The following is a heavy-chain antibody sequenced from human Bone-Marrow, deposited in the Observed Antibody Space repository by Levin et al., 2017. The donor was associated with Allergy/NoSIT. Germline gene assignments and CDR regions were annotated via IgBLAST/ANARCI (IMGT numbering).Heavy chain of an antibody. Sequence: GESLKISCAASGFTFSSYSMNWVRQAPGKGLEWVSSISSSSSYIYYADSVKGRFTISRDNAKNSLYLQMNSLRAEDTAVYYCAREPEDFYYYGMDVWGQGTTVTVSS. CDR3: AREPEDFYYYGMDV. J-gene: IGHJ6*02. CDR2: ISSSSSYI. CDR1: GFTFSSYS. D-gene: IGHD1-14*01. V-gene: IGHV3-21*01.